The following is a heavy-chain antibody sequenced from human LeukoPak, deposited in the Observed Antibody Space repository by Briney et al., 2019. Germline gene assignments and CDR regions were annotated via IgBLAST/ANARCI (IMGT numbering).Heavy chain of an antibody. V-gene: IGHV3-7*01. CDR3: ARGPRVTAPFDY. Sequence: GGSLRLSCAASGFTFSSYWMSWVRQAPGKGLEWVANIKQDGSEKYYVDSVKGRFTISRDNSKNTLYPQMNSLRAEDTAVYYCARGPRVTAPFDYWGQGTLVTVSS. D-gene: IGHD2-21*02. CDR2: IKQDGSEK. J-gene: IGHJ4*02. CDR1: GFTFSSYW.